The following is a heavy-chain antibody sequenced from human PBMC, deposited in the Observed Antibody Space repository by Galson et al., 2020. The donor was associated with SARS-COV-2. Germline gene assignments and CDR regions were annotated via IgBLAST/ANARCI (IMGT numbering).Heavy chain of an antibody. V-gene: IGHV4-59*13. CDR2: IYNSGTTI. CDR3: ARDRELGP. J-gene: IGHJ5*02. Sequence: SETLSLTCTVSGGSISVYYWSWIRQAPGKGLEWIGYIYNSGTTISYNPSLRSRATISAYMSRNQFSLRLRSVTAADTAVYYCARDRELGPWGQGTLVTVSP. CDR1: GGSISVYY. D-gene: IGHD1-26*01.